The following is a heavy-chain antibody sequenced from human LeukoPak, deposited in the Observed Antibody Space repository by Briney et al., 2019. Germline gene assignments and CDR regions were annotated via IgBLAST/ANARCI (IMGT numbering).Heavy chain of an antibody. CDR3: ARGRITIFGVVNPHFDY. D-gene: IGHD3-3*01. V-gene: IGHV4-59*01. Sequence: KTSETLSLTCTVSRGSISSYYWSWIRQPPGKGLEWIGYIDNSGSTNSNPSLKSRVTMSVDTFNNQFSLKLRSVTAADAAVYYCARGRITIFGVVNPHFDYWGQGTLVTVSS. J-gene: IGHJ4*02. CDR1: RGSISSYY. CDR2: IDNSGST.